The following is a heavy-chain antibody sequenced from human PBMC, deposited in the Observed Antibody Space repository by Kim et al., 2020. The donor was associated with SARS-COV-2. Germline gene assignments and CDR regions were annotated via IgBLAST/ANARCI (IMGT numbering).Heavy chain of an antibody. CDR1: GGTFSSYA. J-gene: IGHJ6*02. Sequence: SVKVSCKASGGTFSSYAISWVRQAPGQGLEWMGGIIPIFGTANYAQKFQGRVTITADESTSTAYMELSSLRSEDTAVYYCARWKRWFGELSHYYYGMDVWGQGTTVTVSS. CDR2: IIPIFGTA. CDR3: ARWKRWFGELSHYYYGMDV. D-gene: IGHD3-10*01. V-gene: IGHV1-69*13.